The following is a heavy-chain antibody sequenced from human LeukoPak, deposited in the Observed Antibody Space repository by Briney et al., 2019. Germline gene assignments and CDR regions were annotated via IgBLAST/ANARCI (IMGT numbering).Heavy chain of an antibody. CDR2: IYYSGST. D-gene: IGHD3-16*02. Sequence: SETLSLTCTVSGGSISSSSYYWGWIRQPPGTGLEWIGSIYYSGSTYYNPSLKSRVTISVDTSKNQFSLKLSSVTAADTAVYYCVAFGGVIVSDYWGQGTLVTVSS. V-gene: IGHV4-39*01. J-gene: IGHJ4*02. CDR1: GGSISSSSYY. CDR3: VAFGGVIVSDY.